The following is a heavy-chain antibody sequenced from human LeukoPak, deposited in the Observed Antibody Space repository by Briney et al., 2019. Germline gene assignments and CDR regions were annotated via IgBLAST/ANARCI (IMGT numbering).Heavy chain of an antibody. CDR1: GYTFSTYG. D-gene: IGHD2-2*01. Sequence: GASVKVSCKASGYTFSTYGISWVRQAPGQGLEWMGWITTYNGRTDYAQKFEGRVAVTSDTSTNTTYLELRSLRSDDTAVYYCARERRYCSSIGCRGENWFDPWGQGTPVTVFS. CDR3: ARERRYCSSIGCRGENWFDP. CDR2: ITTYNGRT. J-gene: IGHJ5*02. V-gene: IGHV1-18*01.